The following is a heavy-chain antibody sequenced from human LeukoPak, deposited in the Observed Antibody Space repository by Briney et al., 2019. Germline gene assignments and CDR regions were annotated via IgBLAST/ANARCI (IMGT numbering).Heavy chain of an antibody. J-gene: IGHJ5*02. CDR1: AYSISSGYY. V-gene: IGHV4-38-2*01. Sequence: SETLSLTCAVSAYSISSGYYRGWIRQPPGKGLEWIGSFHSGSTYYNPSLKSRVTISVDTSKNQFSLKLSSVTAADTAVYYCARHDFYSNYPHNWFDPWGQGTLVTVSS. CDR3: ARHDFYSNYPHNWFDP. CDR2: FHSGST. D-gene: IGHD4-11*01.